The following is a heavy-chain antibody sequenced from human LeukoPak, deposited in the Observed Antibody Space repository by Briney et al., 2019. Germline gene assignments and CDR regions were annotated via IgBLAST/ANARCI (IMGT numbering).Heavy chain of an antibody. CDR2: IYSGGST. J-gene: IGHJ6*03. V-gene: IGHV3-53*01. D-gene: IGHD4-17*01. Sequence: PGGSLRLSCAASGFTVSSNCMSWVRQAPGKGLEWVSVIYSGGSTYYADSVKGRFTISRDNSKNTLYLQMNSLRAEDTAAYYCARSHDYGDYYYCYMDVWGKGTTVTVSS. CDR1: GFTVSSNC. CDR3: ARSHDYGDYYYCYMDV.